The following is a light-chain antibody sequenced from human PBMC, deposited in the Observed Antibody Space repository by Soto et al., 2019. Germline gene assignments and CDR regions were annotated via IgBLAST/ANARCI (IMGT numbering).Light chain of an antibody. Sequence: QAVVTQQPSVSGAPGQRVTISCTGSSSNIGAGYDVHWCQQLPGTAPKLLIYGNSNRPSGVPDRFSGSKSGTSASLAITGLQAEDEADYYCQSYDSSLSRVFGGGTKLTVL. V-gene: IGLV1-40*01. J-gene: IGLJ2*01. CDR1: SSNIGAGYD. CDR3: QSYDSSLSRV. CDR2: GNS.